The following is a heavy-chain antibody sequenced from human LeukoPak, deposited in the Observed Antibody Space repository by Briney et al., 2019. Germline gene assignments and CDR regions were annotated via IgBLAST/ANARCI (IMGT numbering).Heavy chain of an antibody. D-gene: IGHD4-17*01. CDR1: GFTFSSFS. CDR3: ARLTYGY. V-gene: IGHV3-48*02. CDR2: ISNSGSDI. Sequence: GGSLRLSCAASGFTFSSFSMNWVRQAPGKGLEWISYISNSGSDISYADSVKGRFTISRANAKNSLYLQMNSLRDEDTAVYYCARLTYGYWGHGTLVSVSS. J-gene: IGHJ4*01.